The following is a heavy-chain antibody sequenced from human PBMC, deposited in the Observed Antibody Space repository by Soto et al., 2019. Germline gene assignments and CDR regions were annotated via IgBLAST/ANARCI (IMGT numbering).Heavy chain of an antibody. Sequence: AGSLRLSCAASGFTFSSYAMHWVRQAQGKGLEWVAVISYDGSNKYYADSVKGRFTISRDNSKNTLYLQMNSLRAEDTAVYYCARDYYRFNSGYGFSMDVWGQGTTVTVSS. CDR2: ISYDGSNK. CDR1: GFTFSSYA. V-gene: IGHV3-30-3*01. CDR3: ARDYYRFNSGYGFSMDV. D-gene: IGHD5-12*01. J-gene: IGHJ6*02.